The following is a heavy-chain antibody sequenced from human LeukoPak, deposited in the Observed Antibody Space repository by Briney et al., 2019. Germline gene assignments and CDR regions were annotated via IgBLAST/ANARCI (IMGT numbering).Heavy chain of an antibody. CDR1: GGSISSSSYY. Sequence: PSETLSLTCTVSGGSISSSSYYWGWIRQPPGKGLEWIGSIYYSGSIYYNPSLKSRVTISVDTSKNQFSLKLSSVTAADTAVYYCARGVARSSKFHFSYYFDYWGQGTLVTVSS. CDR3: ARGVARSSKFHFSYYFDY. J-gene: IGHJ4*02. CDR2: IYYSGSI. V-gene: IGHV4-39*07. D-gene: IGHD6-6*01.